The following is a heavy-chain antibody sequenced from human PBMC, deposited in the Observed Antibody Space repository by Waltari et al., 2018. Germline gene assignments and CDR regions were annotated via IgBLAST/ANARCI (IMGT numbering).Heavy chain of an antibody. J-gene: IGHJ4*02. V-gene: IGHV4-61*02. Sequence: QVQLQESGPGLVKPSQTLSLTCTVSGGSISSGSYYWSWIRQPAGKGLGWIGHIYISGSTNYNPSLGSRVTISLDTSNNQFSRKLSSVTAADTAVYYCARTLEKTYAGWYFDSWGQGTRVTVSS. D-gene: IGHD2-2*01. CDR3: ARTLEKTYAGWYFDS. CDR1: GGSISSGSYY. CDR2: IYISGST.